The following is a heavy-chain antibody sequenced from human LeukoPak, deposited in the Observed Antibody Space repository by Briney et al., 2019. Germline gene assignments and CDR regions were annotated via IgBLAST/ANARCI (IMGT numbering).Heavy chain of an antibody. D-gene: IGHD3-3*01. J-gene: IGHJ4*02. Sequence: PSQTLSLTCTVSGGSISSGSYYWSWIRQPAGKGLEWIGSIYHSGSTYYNPSLKSRVTISVDTSKNQFSLKLSSVTAADTAVYYCARFYDFWSGYYVNWGQGTLVTVSS. CDR1: GGSISSGSYY. CDR3: ARFYDFWSGYYVN. CDR2: IYHSGST. V-gene: IGHV4-61*02.